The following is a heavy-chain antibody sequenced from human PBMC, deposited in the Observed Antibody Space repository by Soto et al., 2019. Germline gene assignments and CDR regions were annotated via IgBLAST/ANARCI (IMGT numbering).Heavy chain of an antibody. D-gene: IGHD6-13*01. CDR2: MSFDGRNK. CDR3: ARDPIAESGTGYFES. V-gene: IGHV3-30*04. J-gene: IGHJ4*02. CDR1: GFTFSYYA. Sequence: QVQLGESGGGVVQPGRSLRLSCVGSGFTFSYYAMHWVRQAPGEGLEWLAVMSFDGRNKDYADSVKGRFTISRDNSKNTLYLQMTSLRSEDTAVYYCARDPIAESGTGYFESWGQGTLVTVSS.